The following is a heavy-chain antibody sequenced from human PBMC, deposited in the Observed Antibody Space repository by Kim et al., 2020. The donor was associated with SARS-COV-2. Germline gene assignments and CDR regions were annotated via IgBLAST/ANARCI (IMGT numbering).Heavy chain of an antibody. D-gene: IGHD5-18*01. V-gene: IGHV5-51*01. CDR3: ARHAEVGYSYGIPDAFDI. CDR2: IYPGDSDT. CDR1: GYSFTSYW. J-gene: IGHJ3*02. Sequence: GESLKISCKGSGYSFTSYWIGWVRQMPGKGLEWMGIIYPGDSDTRYSPSFQGQVTISADKSISTAYLQWSSLKASDTAMYYCARHAEVGYSYGIPDAFDIWGQGTMVTVSS.